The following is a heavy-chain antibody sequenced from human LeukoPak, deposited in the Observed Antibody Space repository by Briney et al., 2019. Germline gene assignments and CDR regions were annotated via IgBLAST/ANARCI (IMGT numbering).Heavy chain of an antibody. CDR3: ARGRLFVVD. CDR1: GGSFSGYY. Sequence: SETLSLTCAVYGGSFSGYYWSGIRKPPGKGLEWIGEINHGGGTNYNPSLKSRVTISVDTSKNQFSLKLSSVTAADTAVYYCARGRLFVVDWGQGTLVTVSS. CDR2: INHGGGT. D-gene: IGHD6-6*01. V-gene: IGHV4-34*01. J-gene: IGHJ4*02.